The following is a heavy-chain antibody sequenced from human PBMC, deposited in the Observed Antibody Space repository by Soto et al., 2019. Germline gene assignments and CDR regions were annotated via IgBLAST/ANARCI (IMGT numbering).Heavy chain of an antibody. D-gene: IGHD1-26*01. V-gene: IGHV1-18*01. CDR3: ARDAAVGLFDY. CDR2: INPYNGNT. Sequence: QVQLVQSGAEVKKPGASVKVSCKASGYTFTSYGISWVRQAPGQGLEWMGWINPYNGNTKYAQKLQGRVTMTTDTSTSKDYTELMSLRSDDTAVYYCARDAAVGLFDYWGQGTLVTVSS. CDR1: GYTFTSYG. J-gene: IGHJ4*02.